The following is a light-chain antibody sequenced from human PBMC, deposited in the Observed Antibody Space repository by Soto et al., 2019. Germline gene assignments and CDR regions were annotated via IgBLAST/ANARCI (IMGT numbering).Light chain of an antibody. CDR1: QSVSSSF. V-gene: IGKV3-11*01. J-gene: IGKJ5*01. CDR2: DAS. CDR3: QQRSDWPRIT. Sequence: EIVLTQSPGTLSLSPGERATLSCRASQSVSSSFLAWYQQKVGQAPRLLIYDASNRATGIPARFSGSGSGTDFTLTISSLEAEDFAVYYCQQRSDWPRITFGQGTDWRL.